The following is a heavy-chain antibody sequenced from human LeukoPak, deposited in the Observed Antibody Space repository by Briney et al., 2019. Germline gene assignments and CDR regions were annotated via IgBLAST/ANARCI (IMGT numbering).Heavy chain of an antibody. CDR3: ARYNYYGSSAYYREGYFDY. CDR1: GGSISSYY. Sequence: SETLSLTCAVSGGSISSYYWSWIRQPPGKELEWIGCIYYSGSTNYNPSLKSRVTISVDTSKNQFSLKLSSVTAADTAMYYCARYNYYGSSAYYREGYFDYWGQGTLVTVSS. J-gene: IGHJ4*02. D-gene: IGHD3-22*01. V-gene: IGHV4-59*01. CDR2: IYYSGST.